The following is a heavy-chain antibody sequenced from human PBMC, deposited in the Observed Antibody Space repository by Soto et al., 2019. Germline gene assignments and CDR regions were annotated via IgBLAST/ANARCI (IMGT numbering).Heavy chain of an antibody. CDR3: AKAATARRAEDFDY. V-gene: IGHV3-30*18. J-gene: IGHJ4*02. CDR1: GFTFSDYG. Sequence: QVQLVESGGGVVQPGRSLRLSCEGSGFTFSDYGMQWVRQAPGKGPEWVAVISHAGTGQIYADSVRGRCTISRDNSKNNMFLPMNSLRVEESGRFFCAKAATARRAEDFDYWCQGVLVSVSS. CDR2: ISHAGTGQ. D-gene: IGHD1-26*01.